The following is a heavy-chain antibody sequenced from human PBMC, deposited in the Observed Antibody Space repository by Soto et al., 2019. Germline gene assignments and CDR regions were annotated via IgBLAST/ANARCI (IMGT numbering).Heavy chain of an antibody. CDR1: GFSFNTYA. Sequence: GSLRLSWAASGFSFNTYAMSWVRQAPGKGLEWVSGISGSRGSTFYADSVKGRFTISRDNSKNTVYLQMKSLRADDTAVYYCAKDLADLPTWGQGTLVTVSS. CDR3: AKDLADLPT. V-gene: IGHV3-23*01. D-gene: IGHD3-3*01. J-gene: IGHJ4*02. CDR2: ISGSRGST.